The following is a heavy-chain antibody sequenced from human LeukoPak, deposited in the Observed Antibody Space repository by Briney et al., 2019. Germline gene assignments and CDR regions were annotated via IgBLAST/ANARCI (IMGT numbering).Heavy chain of an antibody. V-gene: IGHV3-23*01. J-gene: IGHJ4*02. Sequence: GGSLRLSCAASGFTFSSYAMSWVRQAPGKGLEWVSAISGSGGSTYYADSVKGRFTISGDNSKNTLYLQMNSLRAEDTAVYYCAKDPGGYSYGFDYWGQGTLVTVSS. CDR3: AKDPGGYSYGFDY. CDR1: GFTFSSYA. D-gene: IGHD5-18*01. CDR2: ISGSGGST.